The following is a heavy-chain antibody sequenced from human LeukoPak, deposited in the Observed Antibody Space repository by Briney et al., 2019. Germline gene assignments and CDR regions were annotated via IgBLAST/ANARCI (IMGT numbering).Heavy chain of an antibody. Sequence: SETLSLTCTVSGGSISSYYWSWIRQPPGKGLEWIGYIYYSGSTNYNPSLKSRVTISVDTSKNQFSLKLSSLTAADTAVYYCARDGYCSSTSCRHDAFDIWGQGTIVTVSS. V-gene: IGHV4-59*01. D-gene: IGHD2-2*03. J-gene: IGHJ3*02. CDR3: ARDGYCSSTSCRHDAFDI. CDR1: GGSISSYY. CDR2: IYYSGST.